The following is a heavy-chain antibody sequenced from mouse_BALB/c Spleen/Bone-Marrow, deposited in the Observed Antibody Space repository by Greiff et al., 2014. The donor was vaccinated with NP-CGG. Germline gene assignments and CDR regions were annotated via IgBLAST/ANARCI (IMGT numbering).Heavy chain of an antibody. J-gene: IGHJ4*01. V-gene: IGHV2-9*02. D-gene: IGHD1-2*01. Sequence: VQLVESGPGLVAPSQSLSITCTVSGFSLTNYGVHWVRQPPGKGLEWLGVIWADGSTNYYLALMSRLSISKDNSKSQVCFKMNSLQTDDTAMYYCARITTATGAMDYWGQGTSVTVSS. CDR2: IWADGST. CDR1: GFSLTNYG. CDR3: ARITTATGAMDY.